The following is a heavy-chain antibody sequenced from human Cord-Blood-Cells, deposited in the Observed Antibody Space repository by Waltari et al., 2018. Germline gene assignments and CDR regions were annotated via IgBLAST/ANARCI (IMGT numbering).Heavy chain of an antibody. V-gene: IGHV1-69*01. CDR3: ARYVAGYSSSWYAFDI. CDR1: GGTFSSYA. J-gene: IGHJ3*02. CDR2: IIPIFGTA. Sequence: QVQLVQSGAEVKKPGSSVKVSCKASGGTFSSYAISWVRQAPGQGLEWMGGIIPIFGTANYAQKFQGRVTITADESTSTAYMELSSLRSEDTAGYYCARYVAGYSSSWYAFDIWGQGTMVTVSS. D-gene: IGHD6-13*01.